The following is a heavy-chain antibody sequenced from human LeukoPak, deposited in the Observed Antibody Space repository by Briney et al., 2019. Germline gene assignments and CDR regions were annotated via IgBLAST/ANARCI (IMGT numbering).Heavy chain of an antibody. V-gene: IGHV4-4*02. CDR1: GGSISSSNW. Sequence: SGTLSLTCAVSGGSISSSNWWSWVRQPPGKGLEWIGEIYHSGSTNYNPSLKSRVTISVDKSKNQFSLKLSSVTAADTAVYYCAREVDSSSYYRALVDYWGQGTLVTVSS. CDR2: IYHSGST. CDR3: AREVDSSSYYRALVDY. J-gene: IGHJ4*02. D-gene: IGHD3-22*01.